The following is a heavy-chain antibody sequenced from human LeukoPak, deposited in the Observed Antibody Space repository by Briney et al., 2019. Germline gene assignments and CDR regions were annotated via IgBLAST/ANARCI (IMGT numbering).Heavy chain of an antibody. Sequence: ASETLSLTCAVYGGSFSGYYWSWIRQPPGKGLEWIGEINHSGSTNYNPSLKSRVTISVDTSKNQFSLQLSAATAADTAVYYCARADFWNGFENYYYYYMDVWGKGTPVTVSS. CDR1: GGSFSGYY. CDR3: ARADFWNGFENYYYYYMDV. J-gene: IGHJ6*03. D-gene: IGHD3-3*01. CDR2: INHSGST. V-gene: IGHV4-34*01.